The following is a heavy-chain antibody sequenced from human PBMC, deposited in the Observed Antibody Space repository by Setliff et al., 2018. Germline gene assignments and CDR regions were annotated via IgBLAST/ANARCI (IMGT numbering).Heavy chain of an antibody. V-gene: IGHV4-4*02. CDR3: ARNWHWGFDP. Sequence: SETLSLTCTVSGDSIDTDIWWSWVRQSPGKGLEWIGETYLGGGPTYNPSLKSRVTISIYKSKNQLSLDLTSVTAADTAVYYCARNWHWGFDPWGRGALVTVSS. J-gene: IGHJ5*02. D-gene: IGHD1-7*01. CDR2: TYLGGGP. CDR1: GDSIDTDIW.